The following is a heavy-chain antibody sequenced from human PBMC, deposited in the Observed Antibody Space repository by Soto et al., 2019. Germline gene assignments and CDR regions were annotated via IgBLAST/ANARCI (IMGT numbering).Heavy chain of an antibody. J-gene: IGHJ5*02. D-gene: IGHD3-10*01. CDR3: ARDRTMVRGTYNWFDP. V-gene: IGHV1-69*06. CDR1: GVTFSSYA. Sequence: RASVKVSCKASGVTFSSYAISWVRQAPVQGLEWMGGIIPIFGTANYAQKFQGRVTITADKSTSAAYMELSSLRSEDTAVYYCARDRTMVRGTYNWFDPWGQGTLVTVSS. CDR2: IIPIFGTA.